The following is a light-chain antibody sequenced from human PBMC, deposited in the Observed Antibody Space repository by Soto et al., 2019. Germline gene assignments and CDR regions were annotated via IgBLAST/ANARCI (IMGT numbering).Light chain of an antibody. CDR2: GAS. V-gene: IGKV3-20*01. CDR1: QSVSSSF. J-gene: IGKJ5*01. CDR3: QQYGSSPRT. Sequence: IGLTKSTVALSLSPGERATLSCRASQSVSSSFLAWYQQKVGQAPRLLIYGASSRATGIPDRFRGSGSGTDFTLTISRLEPEDFAVYYCQQYGSSPRTFGQVTRLAIK.